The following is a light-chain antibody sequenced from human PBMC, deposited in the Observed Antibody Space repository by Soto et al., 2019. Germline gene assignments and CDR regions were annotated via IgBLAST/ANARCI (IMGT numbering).Light chain of an antibody. CDR2: EVN. Sequence: SVLTQPPSASGSPGQSVAIACTGTSSDVGGYNYVSWYQQHPGKAPKLMIYEVNKRPSGVPDRFSGSKSGNTASLTVSGIQAEDEADYYCSSYAGTSNVFVTGTKV. CDR1: SSDVGGYNY. CDR3: SSYAGTSNV. J-gene: IGLJ1*01. V-gene: IGLV2-8*01.